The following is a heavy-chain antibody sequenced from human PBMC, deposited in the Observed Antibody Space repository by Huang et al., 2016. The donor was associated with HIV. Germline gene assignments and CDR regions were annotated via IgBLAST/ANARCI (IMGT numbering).Heavy chain of an antibody. J-gene: IGHJ5*02. CDR3: VRDQGRLAVGGIDNWFDP. CDR2: VYDSGTT. Sequence: QVRLQESGPGLVKPSETLSLSCTVSGDSVSSHYWGWIRHPPGKGLEWIGTVYDSGTTKYNPRLKSRITRSVETSKNGFSLNITSVSAADTAMYFCVRDQGRLAVGGIDNWFDPWGQGALVTVSS. D-gene: IGHD6-19*01. V-gene: IGHV4-59*02. CDR1: GDSVSSHY.